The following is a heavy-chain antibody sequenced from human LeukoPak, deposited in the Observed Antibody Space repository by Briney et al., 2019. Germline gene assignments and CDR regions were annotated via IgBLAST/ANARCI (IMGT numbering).Heavy chain of an antibody. CDR2: IYYSGST. V-gene: IGHV4-39*01. Sequence: SETLSLTCTISGGSISSSSYYWDWIRQYPGKGLEWLGTIYYSGSTYYNASLKSRLFISVDTSNNQFSLRLSFVTDADTAVYYCARQRYYDDTGYLDWGQGTLITVSS. CDR3: ARQRYYDDTGYLD. J-gene: IGHJ1*01. D-gene: IGHD3-22*01. CDR1: GGSISSSSYY.